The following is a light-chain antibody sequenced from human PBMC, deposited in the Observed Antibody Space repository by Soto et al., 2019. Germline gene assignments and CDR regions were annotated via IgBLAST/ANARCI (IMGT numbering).Light chain of an antibody. V-gene: IGKV3-20*01. CDR3: QQYGDSPFT. Sequence: EIVLTQSPGTLSFSPGERATLTCRASQSVSYNCLAWFQQKPGQAPRLLIYGVSSRAPGIPDRFSGSGSGTAFTLTISRLEPEDFAVYYCQQYGDSPFTFGPGTKVDLK. J-gene: IGKJ3*01. CDR1: QSVSYNC. CDR2: GVS.